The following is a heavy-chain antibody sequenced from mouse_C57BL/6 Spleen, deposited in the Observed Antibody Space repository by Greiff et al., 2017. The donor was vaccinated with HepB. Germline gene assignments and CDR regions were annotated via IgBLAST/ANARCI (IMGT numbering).Heavy chain of an antibody. J-gene: IGHJ2*01. CDR1: GFTFSSYG. V-gene: IGHV5-6*01. CDR2: ISSGGSYT. Sequence: EVQVVESGGDLVKPGGSLKLSCAASGFTFSSYGMSWVRQTPDKRLEWVATISSGGSYTYYPDSVKGRFTISRDNAKNTLYLQMSSLKSEDTAMYYCAREDYYYGSTLYYFDYWGQGTTLTVSS. CDR3: AREDYYYGSTLYYFDY. D-gene: IGHD1-1*01.